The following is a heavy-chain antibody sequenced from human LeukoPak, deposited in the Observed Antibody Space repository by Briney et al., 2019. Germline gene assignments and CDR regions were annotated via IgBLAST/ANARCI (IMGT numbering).Heavy chain of an antibody. CDR2: VVVGSGNT. D-gene: IGHD3-22*01. V-gene: IGHV1-58*02. CDR3: AADLNYYDSSGSGDY. J-gene: IGHJ4*02. Sequence: SVKVSCKASGYTFTGYYIHWVRQAPGQGLEWMGWVVVGSGNTNYAQKFQERVTITRDMSTSTAYMELTSLRSEDTAVYYCAADLNYYDSSGSGDYWGQGTLVTVSS. CDR1: GYTFTGYY.